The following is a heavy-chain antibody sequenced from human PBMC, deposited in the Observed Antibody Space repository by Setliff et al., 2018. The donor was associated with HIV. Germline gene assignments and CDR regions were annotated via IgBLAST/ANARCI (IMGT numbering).Heavy chain of an antibody. D-gene: IGHD6-19*01. CDR1: GYTFINFG. V-gene: IGHV1-18*04. CDR2: ITDYNGNT. J-gene: IGHJ4*02. CDR3: TRGTAVADTNTQPFQY. Sequence: ASVKVSCKASGYTFINFGITWVRQAPGQGLEWMGWITDYNGNTNYAQKLQGRVTMTTDTSTSTDYMELRSLRFDYTAVYSCTRGTAVADTNTQPFQYWGQGALVTVSS.